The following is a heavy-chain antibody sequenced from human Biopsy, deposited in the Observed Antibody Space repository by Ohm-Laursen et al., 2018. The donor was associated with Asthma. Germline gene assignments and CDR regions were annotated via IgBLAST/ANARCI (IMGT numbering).Heavy chain of an antibody. V-gene: IGHV4-31*03. D-gene: IGHD4-17*01. CDR3: ARTTYGDDGFVP. J-gene: IGHJ5*02. CDR2: IYYNGST. CDR1: GGSINIGDYY. Sequence: TLSFTCTVSGGSINIGDYYWSWIRQHPGKGLEWIGYIYYNGSTYYNPSLKSRVSILIDTSKNQFSLRLSSVTAADTAVYYCARTTYGDDGFVPWGQGNLVTVSS.